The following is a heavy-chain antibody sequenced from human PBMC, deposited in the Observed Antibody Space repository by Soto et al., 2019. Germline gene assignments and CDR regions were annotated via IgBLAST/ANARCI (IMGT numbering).Heavy chain of an antibody. CDR3: VRAAGHSDY. CDR1: GYSFNYYS. V-gene: IGHV1-3*01. Sequence: QVQLVQSGAEVKKPGASVKISCRASGYSFNYYSIHWVRQAPGQSLEWMGWITAANGNTKYSQKFQGRVTVTRDTTASTAYIKVTRLTSEDPAIAYCVRAAGHSDYWGQGTLVTVSS. D-gene: IGHD6-13*01. CDR2: ITAANGNT. J-gene: IGHJ4*02.